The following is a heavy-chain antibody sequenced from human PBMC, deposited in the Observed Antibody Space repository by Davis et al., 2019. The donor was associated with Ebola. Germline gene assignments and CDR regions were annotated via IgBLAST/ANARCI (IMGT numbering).Heavy chain of an antibody. Sequence: GESLKISCAASGFTFSSFGMHWVRQAPGKGPEWVSSISGSGASTYYADSVKGRFTISRDNSEDTLFLQMSSLRVEDTAIYYCAKGNYDSSGYWGYWFDPWGQGTLVTVSS. V-gene: IGHV3-23*01. CDR2: ISGSGAST. CDR1: GFTFSSFG. D-gene: IGHD3-22*01. J-gene: IGHJ5*02. CDR3: AKGNYDSSGYWGYWFDP.